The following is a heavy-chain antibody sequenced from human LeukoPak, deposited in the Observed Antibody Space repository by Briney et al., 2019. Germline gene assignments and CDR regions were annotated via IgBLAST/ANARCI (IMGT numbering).Heavy chain of an antibody. CDR2: ITSSGSYV. Sequence: PGGSLRLSCSASIASRFTFSTSSMSWVRQAPGKGLEWVSSITSSGSYVYYADSVEGRFTISRDNAKNSLFLEMNRLRAEDAAVYYCARHVVAVGFDYWGQGTLVTVSS. CDR3: ARHVVAVGFDY. CDR1: IASRFTFSTSS. J-gene: IGHJ4*02. D-gene: IGHD3-22*01. V-gene: IGHV3-21*01.